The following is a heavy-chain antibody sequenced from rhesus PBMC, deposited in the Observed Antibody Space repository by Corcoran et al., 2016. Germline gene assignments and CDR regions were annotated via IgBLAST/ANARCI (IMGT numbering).Heavy chain of an antibody. Sequence: EVQLVETGGGLVQPGGSRRLSCAASGFTFSRYGMNWVRQAPGKGLEWVSGISYTGGSTYYADSVKGRFIISRDNSKNTLSLQMNSLRGEDTAVYYCAKDRTTVTTNFFDYWGQGVLVTVSS. J-gene: IGHJ4*01. V-gene: IGHV3S5*01. CDR3: AKDRTTVTTNFFDY. CDR1: GFTFSRYG. CDR2: ISYTGGST. D-gene: IGHD4-35*01.